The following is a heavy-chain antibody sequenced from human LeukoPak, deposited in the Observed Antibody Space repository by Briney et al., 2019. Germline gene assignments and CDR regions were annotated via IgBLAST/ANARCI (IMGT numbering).Heavy chain of an antibody. CDR1: GFTFSSYE. Sequence: GGSLRLSCAASGFTFSSYEMNWVRQAPGKGLEWVSYISSGGSTIYYADSVKGRFTISRDNAKNSLYLQMNSLRAEDTAVYYCARGGSSWDFHYYYYMDVWGKGTTVTVSS. CDR3: ARGGSSWDFHYYYYMDV. CDR2: ISSGGSTI. D-gene: IGHD6-13*01. J-gene: IGHJ6*03. V-gene: IGHV3-48*03.